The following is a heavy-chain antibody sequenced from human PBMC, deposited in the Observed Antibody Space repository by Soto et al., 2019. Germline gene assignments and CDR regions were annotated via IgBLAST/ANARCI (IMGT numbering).Heavy chain of an antibody. D-gene: IGHD2-2*01. J-gene: IGHJ4*02. CDR1: GFTFSSYA. Sequence: GSLRLSCAASGFTFSSYAMNWVRQAPGKGLEWVALISYDGSNKYYADSVRGRFTISRDSSTNTLFLQMNSLRAADTAVYYCGRCTSTSCHLGSDYWGQGTLVTVSS. V-gene: IGHV3-30-3*01. CDR2: ISYDGSNK. CDR3: GRCTSTSCHLGSDY.